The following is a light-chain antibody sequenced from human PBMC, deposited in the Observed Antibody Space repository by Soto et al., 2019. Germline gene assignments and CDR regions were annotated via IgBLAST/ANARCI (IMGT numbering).Light chain of an antibody. CDR1: SSDIGAYNS. J-gene: IGLJ2*01. V-gene: IGLV2-8*01. CDR2: EVN. Sequence: QSALTQPPSASGSPGQSVTISCTGTSSDIGAYNSVSWYQQLPGKAPKLMIHEVNKRPPGVPDRFSGSGSGNTASLTVSGLQAEDEADYYGSSYAGSNTVVFGGGTQLTVL. CDR3: SSYAGSNTVV.